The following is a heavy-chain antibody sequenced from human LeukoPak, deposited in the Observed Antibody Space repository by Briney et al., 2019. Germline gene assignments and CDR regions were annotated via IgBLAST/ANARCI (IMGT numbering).Heavy chain of an antibody. J-gene: IGHJ4*02. CDR3: TTLAWRGRRDY. CDR2: MNPNSGNT. CDR1: GYTFTSYD. D-gene: IGHD3-3*01. V-gene: IGHV1-8*03. Sequence: ASVKVSCKASGYTFTSYDINWVRQATGQGLEWMGWMNPNSGNTGYAQKFQGRVTITRNTSISTAYMELSSLRAEDTAVYYCTTLAWRGRRDYWGQGTLVTVSS.